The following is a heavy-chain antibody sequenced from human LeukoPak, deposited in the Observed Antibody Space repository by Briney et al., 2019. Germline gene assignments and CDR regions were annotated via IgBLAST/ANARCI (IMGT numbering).Heavy chain of an antibody. CDR2: VGGDEKA. J-gene: IGHJ4*02. Sequence: GGSLRLSCAASGFPFSGNAMSWVRQAPGRGLEWVSGVGGDEKAHYADFVRGRFTLSRDNAKNSVYLQMNSLRVEDTAVHYCVNLGYSDGGQGTLVTVSS. CDR3: VNLGYSD. V-gene: IGHV3-23*01. CDR1: GFPFSGNA. D-gene: IGHD5-12*01.